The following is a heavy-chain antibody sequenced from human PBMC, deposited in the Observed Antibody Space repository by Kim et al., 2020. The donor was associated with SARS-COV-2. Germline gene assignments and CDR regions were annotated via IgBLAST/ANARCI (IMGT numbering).Heavy chain of an antibody. Sequence: SNLYYADAVKGRFTISRDNAKDSLYLQMNSLRAEDTAVYYCRGWLNTFDVWGQGTMVTVSS. J-gene: IGHJ3*01. CDR2: SNL. D-gene: IGHD3-9*01. V-gene: IGHV3-48*03. CDR3: RGWLNTFDV.